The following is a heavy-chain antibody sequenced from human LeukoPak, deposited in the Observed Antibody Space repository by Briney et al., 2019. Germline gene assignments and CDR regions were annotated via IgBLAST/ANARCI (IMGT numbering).Heavy chain of an antibody. J-gene: IGHJ4*02. D-gene: IGHD3-22*01. V-gene: IGHV3-66*01. Sequence: GGSLRLSCAASGFTVSSNYMSWVRQAPGKGLEWVPVIYSGGSTYYADSVKGRFTISRDNSKNTLYLQMNSLRAEDTAVYYCARDSNYYDSSGYPDKPLDYWGQGTLVTVSS. CDR1: GFTVSSNY. CDR3: ARDSNYYDSSGYPDKPLDY. CDR2: IYSGGST.